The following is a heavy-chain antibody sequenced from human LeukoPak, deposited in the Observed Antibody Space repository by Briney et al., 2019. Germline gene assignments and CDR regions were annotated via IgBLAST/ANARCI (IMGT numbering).Heavy chain of an antibody. V-gene: IGHV4-31*03. CDR3: AGRGYSYGY. CDR2: IYYSGST. D-gene: IGHD5-18*01. Sequence: PSQTLSLTCTVSGVSINSGGFYWGWIGPHPGKGLEWIGYIYYSGSTYYNPSLKSRVTISIDTSKNQSSLELSPVTAADTAVYYCAGRGYSYGYWGQGTLVTVSS. J-gene: IGHJ4*02. CDR1: GVSINSGGFY.